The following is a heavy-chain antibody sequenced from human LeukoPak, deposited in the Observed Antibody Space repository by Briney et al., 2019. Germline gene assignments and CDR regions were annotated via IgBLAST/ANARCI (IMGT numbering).Heavy chain of an antibody. Sequence: GRSLRLSCAASGFTFSSYAMHWVRQAPGKGLEWVAVISYDGSNKYYADSVKGRFTNSRDNSKNTLYLQMNSLRAEDTAVYYCARVAGPYSSGWYSFDYWGQGTLVTVSS. CDR2: ISYDGSNK. CDR1: GFTFSSYA. J-gene: IGHJ4*02. V-gene: IGHV3-30-3*01. D-gene: IGHD6-19*01. CDR3: ARVAGPYSSGWYSFDY.